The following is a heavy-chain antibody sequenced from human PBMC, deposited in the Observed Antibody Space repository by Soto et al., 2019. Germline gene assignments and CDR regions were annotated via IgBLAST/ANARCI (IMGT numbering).Heavy chain of an antibody. D-gene: IGHD6-19*01. Sequence: SVKVSCKASGGTFSSYAISWVRQAPGQGLEWMGGIIPIFGTANYAQKFQGRVTITADESTSTAYMELSSLRSEDTAVYYCARDTVAVAGPEYYFDYWGQGTLVTVS. CDR1: GGTFSSYA. CDR3: ARDTVAVAGPEYYFDY. J-gene: IGHJ4*02. V-gene: IGHV1-69*13. CDR2: IIPIFGTA.